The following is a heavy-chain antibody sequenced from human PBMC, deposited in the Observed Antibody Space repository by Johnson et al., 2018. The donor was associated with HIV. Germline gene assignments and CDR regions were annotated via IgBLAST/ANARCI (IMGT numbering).Heavy chain of an antibody. CDR2: ISYDGSNK. J-gene: IGHJ3*02. D-gene: IGHD3-16*01. CDR3: EGGGKKAFDI. V-gene: IGHV3-30*04. Sequence: QVQLVESGGGVVQPGRSLRLSCAASGFTFSSYAMHWVRQAPGKGLEWVAVISYDGSNKYYADSVKGRFTISRDNAKNSLYLQMNSLRAEDTAVYYCEGGGKKAFDIWGQGTMVTVSS. CDR1: GFTFSSYA.